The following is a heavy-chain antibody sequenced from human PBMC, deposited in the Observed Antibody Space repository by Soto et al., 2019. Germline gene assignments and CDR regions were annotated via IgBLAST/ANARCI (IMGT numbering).Heavy chain of an antibody. J-gene: IGHJ6*02. CDR3: ARDWTYCSGGSCYYGMDV. D-gene: IGHD2-15*01. CDR1: GFSFSAYR. V-gene: IGHV3-48*02. CDR2: ISSSSSSM. Sequence: EVQLVESGGGFVQPGGSLRLSCAASGFSFSAYRMNWVRQAPGKGVEWVSYISSSSSSMYYAGSVKGRFTISRDNAQNALFLQMNSLTDEDTAVYYCARDWTYCSGGSCYYGMDVWGQGTTVTVSS.